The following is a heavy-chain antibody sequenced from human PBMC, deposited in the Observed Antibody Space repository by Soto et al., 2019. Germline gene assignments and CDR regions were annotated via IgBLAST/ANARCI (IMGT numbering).Heavy chain of an antibody. V-gene: IGHV1-69*06. CDR2: IIPLYGTV. CDR1: GGTFNSYG. D-gene: IGHD3-10*01. Sequence: QAHLAQSGAEVKKPGSSVTVSCKASGGTFNSYGISWVRQAPGHGLDWMGVIIPLYGTVKYAQKFQGRVSIAADKSTSTADMDLNSLRSDDTAVYYCARVRVIRGVIPSHFGLWGQGTLVTVSS. J-gene: IGHJ4*02. CDR3: ARVRVIRGVIPSHFGL.